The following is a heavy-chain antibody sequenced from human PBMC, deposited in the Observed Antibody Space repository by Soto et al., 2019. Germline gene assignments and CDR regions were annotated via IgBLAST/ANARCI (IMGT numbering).Heavy chain of an antibody. CDR3: AVSQIGSTRSSHYYYYGMDV. V-gene: IGHV3-30*03. D-gene: IGHD6-19*01. CDR2: ISYDGSNK. CDR1: GFTFSSYG. Sequence: QVQLVESGGGVVQPGRSLRLSCAASGFTFSSYGMHWVRQAPGKGLEWVAVISYDGSNKYYADSVKGRFTISRDNSKNTPYLQMNSLRAEDTAVYYCAVSQIGSTRSSHYYYYGMDVWGQGATVTVSS. J-gene: IGHJ6*02.